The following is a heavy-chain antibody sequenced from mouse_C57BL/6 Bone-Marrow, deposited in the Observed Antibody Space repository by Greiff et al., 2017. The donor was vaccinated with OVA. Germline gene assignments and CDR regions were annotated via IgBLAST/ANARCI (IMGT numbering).Heavy chain of an antibody. J-gene: IGHJ1*03. D-gene: IGHD2-2*01. CDR1: GYTFTSYW. V-gene: IGHV1-59*01. CDR2: IDPSDSYT. Sequence: QVQLQQPGAELVRPGTSVKLSCKASGYTFTSYWMHWVKQRPGQGLEWIGVIDPSDSYTNYNQKFKGKATLTVDTSYSTAYMQLSSLTSEDSAVYYCARWEIYYGYPWYFDVWGTGTTVTVSS. CDR3: ARWEIYYGYPWYFDV.